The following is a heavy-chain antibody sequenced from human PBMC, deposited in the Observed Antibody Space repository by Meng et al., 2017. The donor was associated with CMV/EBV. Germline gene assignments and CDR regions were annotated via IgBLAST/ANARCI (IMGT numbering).Heavy chain of an antibody. V-gene: IGHV3-30*02. Sequence: GESLKISCAASGFTFSSYGMHWVRQAPGKGLEWVAFIRYDGSNKYYADSVKGRFTISRDNSKNTLYLQMNSLRAEDTAVYYSAKDLKTYYDFWSAGYGMDVWGQGTTVTVSS. D-gene: IGHD3-3*01. CDR2: IRYDGSNK. CDR1: GFTFSSYG. J-gene: IGHJ6*02. CDR3: AKDLKTYYDFWSAGYGMDV.